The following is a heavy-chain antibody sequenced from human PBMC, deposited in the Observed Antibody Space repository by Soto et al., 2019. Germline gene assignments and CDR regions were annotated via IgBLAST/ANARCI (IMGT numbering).Heavy chain of an antibody. D-gene: IGHD4-17*01. J-gene: IGHJ4*02. CDR2: ISSGGNTI. CDR1: GFTFSDYY. V-gene: IGHV3-11*01. CDR3: ARVPRGVTTHFDY. Sequence: GGSLRLSCAASGFTFSDYYMSWIRQAPGKGLEWVSYISSGGNTIYYADSVKGRFTISRDNAKNSLYLQMNSLRADDTALYYWARVPRGVTTHFDYWGQGALVTVSS.